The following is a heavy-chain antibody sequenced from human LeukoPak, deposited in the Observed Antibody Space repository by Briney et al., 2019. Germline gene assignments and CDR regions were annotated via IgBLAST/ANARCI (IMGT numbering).Heavy chain of an antibody. CDR3: ARGPYSSNWYVDY. Sequence: GGSLRLSCAASGFTLTSYEMNWVRLAPGKGLEWISYISRTGNSIYYADSVKGRFTVPRDSAKNSLYLQMNSLRAEDTAVYYCARGPYSSNWYVDYWGQGTLVTVAS. D-gene: IGHD6-13*01. CDR1: GFTLTSYE. V-gene: IGHV3-48*03. CDR2: ISRTGNSI. J-gene: IGHJ4*02.